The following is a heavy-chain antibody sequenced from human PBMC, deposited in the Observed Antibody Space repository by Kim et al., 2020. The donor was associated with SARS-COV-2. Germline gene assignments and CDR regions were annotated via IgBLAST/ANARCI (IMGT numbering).Heavy chain of an antibody. J-gene: IGHJ5*02. D-gene: IGHD3-22*01. Sequence: SETLSLTCTVSGGSISSGGYYWSWIRQHPGKGLEWIGYIYYSGSTYYNPSLKSRVTISVDTSKNQFSLKLSSVTAADTAVYYCAREAKSYYDNSLGWFDPWGQGTLVTVSS. CDR3: AREAKSYYDNSLGWFDP. V-gene: IGHV4-31*03. CDR2: IYYSGST. CDR1: GGSISSGGYY.